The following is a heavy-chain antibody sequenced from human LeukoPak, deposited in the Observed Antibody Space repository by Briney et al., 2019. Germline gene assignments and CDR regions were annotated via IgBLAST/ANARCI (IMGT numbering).Heavy chain of an antibody. CDR2: IYPGDSDT. CDR1: GYSFTNYW. CDR3: ARQDFGGNSIQFDP. Sequence: GESLKISCKGSGYSFTNYWIGWVRQMPGKGLEWMGIIYPGDSDTRYSPSFQGQVIISANKPISTAYLQWSSLRASDTAMYYCARQDFGGNSIQFDPWGQGTLVTVSS. D-gene: IGHD4-23*01. V-gene: IGHV5-51*01. J-gene: IGHJ5*02.